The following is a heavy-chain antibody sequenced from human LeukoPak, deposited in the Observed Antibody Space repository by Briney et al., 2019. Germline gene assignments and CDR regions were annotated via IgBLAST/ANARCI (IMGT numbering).Heavy chain of an antibody. CDR3: ARDQRSESYYPWGWFDP. Sequence: GGSLRLSCAASGFAVSTNYLSWVRQTPGKGLEWVSVIYSDGSTYYTDSVKGRFTISRDNSKNTLYLQMNSLRPEDTAVYYCARDQRSESYYPWGWFDPWGQGTPVTVSS. D-gene: IGHD1-26*01. J-gene: IGHJ5*02. CDR1: GFAVSTNY. CDR2: IYSDGST. V-gene: IGHV3-66*02.